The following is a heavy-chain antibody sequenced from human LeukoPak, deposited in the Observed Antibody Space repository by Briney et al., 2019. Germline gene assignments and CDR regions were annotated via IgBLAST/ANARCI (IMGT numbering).Heavy chain of an antibody. Sequence: GRSLRLSCAASGFTFSSYGMHWVRQAPGKGLEWVAVIWYDGSNKYYADSVKGRFTISRDNSKNTLYLQMNSLRAEDTAVYYCAKGFSETTTKDPDYYDSSGYYTVPFDYWGQGTLVTVSS. D-gene: IGHD3-22*01. CDR2: IWYDGSNK. J-gene: IGHJ4*02. V-gene: IGHV3-33*06. CDR1: GFTFSSYG. CDR3: AKGFSETTTKDPDYYDSSGYYTVPFDY.